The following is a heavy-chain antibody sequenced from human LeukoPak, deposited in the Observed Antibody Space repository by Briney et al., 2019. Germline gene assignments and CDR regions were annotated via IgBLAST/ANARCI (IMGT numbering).Heavy chain of an antibody. J-gene: IGHJ4*02. D-gene: IGHD5-24*01. CDR1: GFTFSSYA. V-gene: IGHV3-23*01. CDR3: AKDPRWLQPGY. CDR2: ISGSGGST. Sequence: GGSLRLSCAAPGFTFSSYAMSWVRQAPGKGLEWVSAISGSGGSTYYADSVKGRFTISRDNSKNTLYLQMSSLRAEDTAVYYCAKDPRWLQPGYWGQGTLVTVSS.